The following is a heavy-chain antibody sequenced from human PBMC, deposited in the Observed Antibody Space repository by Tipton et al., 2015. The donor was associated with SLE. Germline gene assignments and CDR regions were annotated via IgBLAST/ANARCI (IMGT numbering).Heavy chain of an antibody. CDR1: GGSISSGSYY. CDR2: IYASGST. D-gene: IGHD6-25*01. CDR3: TRDWYSTGGAFDI. J-gene: IGHJ3*02. V-gene: IGHV4-61*09. Sequence: LRLSCTVSGGSISSGSYYWSWIRQPAGKGLEWIGHIYASGSTNYNPPLKSRVAMSVDTSMNQFSLKLSSVAAADTAVYYCTRDWYSTGGAFDIWGQGTMVTVSS.